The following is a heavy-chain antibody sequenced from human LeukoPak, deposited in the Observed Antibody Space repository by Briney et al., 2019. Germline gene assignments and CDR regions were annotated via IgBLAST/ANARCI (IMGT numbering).Heavy chain of an antibody. CDR2: IHFSGST. J-gene: IGHJ5*02. Sequence: SETLSLTCTVSDASISGYYWSWIRQPPGKGLEWIGSIHFSGSTNYNPSLRSRVTISVDTSKNQLSLKLSSVTAADTAVYFCARLGMRRLLDLWGQGTLVTVSS. D-gene: IGHD2-21*02. CDR3: ARLGMRRLLDL. CDR1: DASISGYY. V-gene: IGHV4-59*01.